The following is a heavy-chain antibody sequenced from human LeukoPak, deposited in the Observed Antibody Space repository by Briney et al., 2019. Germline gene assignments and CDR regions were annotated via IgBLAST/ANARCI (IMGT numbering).Heavy chain of an antibody. J-gene: IGHJ3*02. CDR3: AKDPNLYGDYNDDAFDI. Sequence: PGGSLRLSCAASGFTFSSYSMNWVRQAPGKGLEWVSAISGSGGSTYYADSVKGRFTISRDYSKNTLYLQMNSLRAEDTAVYYCAKDPNLYGDYNDDAFDIWGQGTMVTVSS. V-gene: IGHV3-23*01. CDR1: GFTFSSYS. CDR2: ISGSGGST. D-gene: IGHD4-17*01.